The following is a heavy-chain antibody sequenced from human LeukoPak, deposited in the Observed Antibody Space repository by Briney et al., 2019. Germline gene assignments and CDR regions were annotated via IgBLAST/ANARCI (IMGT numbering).Heavy chain of an antibody. CDR2: IDPTDGHP. V-gene: IGHV1-46*01. CDR3: ARDLGELPGYDYFDP. CDR1: GDTFINYF. Sequence: ASVKISCKASGDTFINYFIHWVRQAPGQGLEWMGMIDPTDGHPTYTQRFPGRLSMTRDTSTSTVYLELSSLRSEDTAVYFCARDLGELPGYDYFDPWGQGTLVTVSS. J-gene: IGHJ5*02. D-gene: IGHD3-22*01.